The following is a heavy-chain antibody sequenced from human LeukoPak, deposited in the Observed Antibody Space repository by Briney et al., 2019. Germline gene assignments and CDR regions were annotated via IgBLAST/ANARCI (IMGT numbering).Heavy chain of an antibody. CDR1: GGSISSSSYY. D-gene: IGHD3-16*02. V-gene: IGHV4-39*02. CDR2: IYYSGST. Sequence: SETLSLTCTVSGGSISSSSYYWGWIRQPPGKGLEWIGSIYYSGSTYYNPSLKSRLTISVDTSKNQFSLKLTSVTAADTAVYYCARESSRRYFDYWGRGTLVTVSS. CDR3: ARESSRRYFDY. J-gene: IGHJ4*02.